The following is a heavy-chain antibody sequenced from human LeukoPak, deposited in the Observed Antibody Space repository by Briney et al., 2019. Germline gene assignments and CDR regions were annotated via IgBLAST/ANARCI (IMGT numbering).Heavy chain of an antibody. CDR1: GDSLGGYY. CDR2: IYYSGTT. J-gene: IGHJ5*02. Sequence: SETLSLTCTVSGDSLGGYYWSWIRQPPGKGLEWIAYIYYSGTTNHDPSLGSRVTVSLDTAKNQFSLNLSSVTAADTAVYYCARQRSMFDSSGYYLDRWGQGTLVTVSS. CDR3: ARQRSMFDSSGYYLDR. D-gene: IGHD3-22*01. V-gene: IGHV4-59*08.